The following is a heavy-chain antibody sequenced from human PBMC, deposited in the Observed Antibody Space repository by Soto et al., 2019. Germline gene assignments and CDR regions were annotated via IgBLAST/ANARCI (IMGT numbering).Heavy chain of an antibody. J-gene: IGHJ4*02. D-gene: IGHD1-26*01. Sequence: QVQLVQSGAEVKKPGSSVKVSCKASGGTFSSYIISWVRQAPGQGLEWMGRIILILGIANYAQKFQGRVTITADKPTSTAYMDLSSLRSEDKSVYYCARFPQAAIVGAAYFDYWGQGTLVTVSS. CDR3: ARFPQAAIVGAAYFDY. CDR1: GGTFSSYI. CDR2: IILILGIA. V-gene: IGHV1-69*02.